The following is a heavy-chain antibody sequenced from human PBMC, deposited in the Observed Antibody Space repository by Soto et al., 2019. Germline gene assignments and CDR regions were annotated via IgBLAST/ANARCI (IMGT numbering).Heavy chain of an antibody. V-gene: IGHV3-48*02. CDR2: ITTSSSTI. Sequence: EVQLVESGGGLVPPGGSLRLSCAASAFSLSSHAMNWVRQAPGKGLEWVSYITTSSSTIYYADSVRGRFTISRDKAKNLLLLQMDSLRDEDTAVYYCARGGRGEGYNMGYSYYGMDVWGRGTPVTVSS. D-gene: IGHD3-10*01. J-gene: IGHJ6*02. CDR3: ARGGRGEGYNMGYSYYGMDV. CDR1: AFSLSSHA.